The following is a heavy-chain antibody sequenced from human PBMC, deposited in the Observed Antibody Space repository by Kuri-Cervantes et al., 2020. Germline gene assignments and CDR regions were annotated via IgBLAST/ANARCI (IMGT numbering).Heavy chain of an antibody. J-gene: IGHJ4*02. Sequence: GESLKISCAASGFSFSSYGMSWVRQAPGKGLECVSFITTSSTCISYADSVKGRFTISRDNAKNTLFLQVNSLRAEDTAVYYCAKGGLKVVDYWGQGTLVTVSS. CDR2: ITTSSTCI. D-gene: IGHD2-8*01. V-gene: IGHV3-21*01. CDR3: AKGGLKVVDY. CDR1: GFSFSSYG.